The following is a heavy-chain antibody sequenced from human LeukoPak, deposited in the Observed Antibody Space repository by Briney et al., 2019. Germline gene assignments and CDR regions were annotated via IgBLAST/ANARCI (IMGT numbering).Heavy chain of an antibody. Sequence: SVTVSFKASVGTFSSHAISWVRQAPGQRLEWTGGIIPIFGTANYAQKFQGRVTITTDESTSTAYMELSSLRSEDTAVYYCARDRAPHSSSWYGYFDYWGQGTLVTVSS. CDR3: ARDRAPHSSSWYGYFDY. V-gene: IGHV1-69*05. J-gene: IGHJ4*02. D-gene: IGHD6-13*01. CDR1: VGTFSSHA. CDR2: IIPIFGTA.